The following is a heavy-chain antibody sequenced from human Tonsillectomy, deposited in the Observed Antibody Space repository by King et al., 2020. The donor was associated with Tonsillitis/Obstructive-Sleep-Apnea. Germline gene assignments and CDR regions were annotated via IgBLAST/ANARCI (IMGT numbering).Heavy chain of an antibody. D-gene: IGHD3-9*01. CDR1: GFTFSIYD. CDR3: AKELKGGYDILTGYYPPYYYYYMDV. V-gene: IGHV3-30*18. J-gene: IGHJ6*03. CDR2: ISYDGSNK. Sequence: VQLVESGGGVVQPGRSLRLSCAASGFTFSIYDMHWVRQAPGKGLEWVAVISYDGSNKYYADSVKGRFTISRDNSKNTLYLQMNSLRAEDTAVYYCAKELKGGYDILTGYYPPYYYYYMDVWGKGTTVTVSS.